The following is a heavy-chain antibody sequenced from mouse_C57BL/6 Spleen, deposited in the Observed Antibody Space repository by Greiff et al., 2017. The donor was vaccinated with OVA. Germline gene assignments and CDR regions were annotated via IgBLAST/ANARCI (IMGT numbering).Heavy chain of an antibody. D-gene: IGHD2-2*01. CDR2: IHPSDSDT. Sequence: QVQLQQPGAELVKPGASVKVSCKASGYTFTSYWMHWVKQRPGQGLEWIGRIHPSDSDTNYNQKFKGKSTLTVDKSSSTAYMQLSSLTSEDSAVYYCARSCGYDEGFAYWGQGTLVTVSA. CDR1: GYTFTSYW. CDR3: ARSCGYDEGFAY. V-gene: IGHV1-74*01. J-gene: IGHJ3*01.